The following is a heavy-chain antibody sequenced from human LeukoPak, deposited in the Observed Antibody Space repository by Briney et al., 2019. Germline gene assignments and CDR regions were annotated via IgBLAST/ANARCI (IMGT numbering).Heavy chain of an antibody. J-gene: IGHJ4*02. V-gene: IGHV1-8*01. Sequence: ASVKVSCKASGYTFVSYDINWVRQATGQGPEWMGWMSPKSGNTGYAQKFQGRVTMTRDTSINTAYMELSGLISEDTAVYYCARIRGDYGDYDKYYFDYWGQGTLVTVSS. CDR1: GYTFVSYD. CDR2: MSPKSGNT. CDR3: ARIRGDYGDYDKYYFDY. D-gene: IGHD4-17*01.